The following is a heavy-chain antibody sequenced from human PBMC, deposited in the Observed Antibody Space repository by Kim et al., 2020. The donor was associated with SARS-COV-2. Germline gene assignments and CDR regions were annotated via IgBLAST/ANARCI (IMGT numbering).Heavy chain of an antibody. J-gene: IGHJ4*02. CDR2: IYYSGST. CDR3: ARETSITIFGVVTHASYFDY. D-gene: IGHD3-3*01. Sequence: SETLSLTCTVSGGSISSYYWSWIRQPPGKGLEWIGYIYYSGSTNYNPSLKSRVTISVDTYKNQFSLKLSSVTAADTAVYYCARETSITIFGVVTHASYFDYWGQGTLVTVSS. CDR1: GGSISSYY. V-gene: IGHV4-59*01.